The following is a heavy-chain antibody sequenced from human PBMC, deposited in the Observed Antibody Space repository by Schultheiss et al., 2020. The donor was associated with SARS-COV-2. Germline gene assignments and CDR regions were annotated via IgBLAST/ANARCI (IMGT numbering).Heavy chain of an antibody. CDR2: AHYSGST. Sequence: SETLSLTCTVSGGSISSFYWNWIRQPPGKGLEWIAYAHYSGSTNYNPSLKSRVTMSVDTSKNQFSLKVSSVTAADTAVYYCAGLLWGQPAAIGYWGQGTLVTVAS. V-gene: IGHV4-59*08. J-gene: IGHJ4*02. D-gene: IGHD2-2*01. CDR3: AGLLWGQPAAIGY. CDR1: GGSISSFY.